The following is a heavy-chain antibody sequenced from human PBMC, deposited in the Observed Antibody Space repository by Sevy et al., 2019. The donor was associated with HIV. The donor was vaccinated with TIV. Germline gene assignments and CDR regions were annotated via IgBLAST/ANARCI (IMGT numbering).Heavy chain of an antibody. Sequence: GGSLRLSCAASGVTFSDSAVHWVRQASGKGLEWVGLIRTKLNDYATVYAASVKGRFTISRDDSKNTAYLQMDSVTTEDTAIYYWTTFYDSDVGPWGQGTLVTVSS. CDR1: GVTFSDSA. V-gene: IGHV3-73*01. CDR2: IRTKLNDYAT. J-gene: IGHJ5*02. D-gene: IGHD3-22*01. CDR3: TTFYDSDVGP.